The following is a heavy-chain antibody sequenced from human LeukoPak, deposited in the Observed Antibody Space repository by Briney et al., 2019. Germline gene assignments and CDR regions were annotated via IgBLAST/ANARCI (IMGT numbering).Heavy chain of an antibody. CDR3: ARAGSGYYYCLSIFDY. CDR2: INHSGST. V-gene: IGHV4-34*01. J-gene: IGHJ4*02. CDR1: GGSFSGYY. D-gene: IGHD3-22*01. Sequence: PSETLSLTCAVYGGSFSGYYWSWIRQPPGKGLEWIGEINHSGSTNYNPSLKSRVTISVDTSKNQFSLKLSSVTAADTAVYYCARAGSGYYYCLSIFDYWGQGTLVTVSS.